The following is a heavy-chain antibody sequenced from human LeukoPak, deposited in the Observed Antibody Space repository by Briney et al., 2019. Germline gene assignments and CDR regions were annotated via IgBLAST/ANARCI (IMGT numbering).Heavy chain of an antibody. CDR3: AREPSLHSSSSYNY. D-gene: IGHD6-6*01. CDR2: MNPNSGNT. Sequence: ASVKVSCKASGYTFTSYDINWVRQATGQGLEWMGWMNPNSGNTGYAQKFQGRVTMTRDTSITTAYMELSSLSSGDTAMYYCAREPSLHSSSSYNYWGQGTLVTVSS. V-gene: IGHV1-8*01. CDR1: GYTFTSYD. J-gene: IGHJ4*02.